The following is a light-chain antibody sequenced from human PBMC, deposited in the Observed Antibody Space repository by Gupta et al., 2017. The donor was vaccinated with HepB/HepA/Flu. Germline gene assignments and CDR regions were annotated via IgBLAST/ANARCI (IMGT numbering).Light chain of an antibody. J-gene: IGKJ4*01. CDR3: QKENSTPVT. CDR2: GAS. V-gene: IGKV1-27*01. Sequence: DIQMTQSPSSLSASVGDRVTITCRASQGINNHLAWYQQKPGKVPKVLIYGASTLQSGVPSRFSGSGSGTDFTLTITSLQPEDVATYYCQKENSTPVTFGRGTKVEIK. CDR1: QGINNH.